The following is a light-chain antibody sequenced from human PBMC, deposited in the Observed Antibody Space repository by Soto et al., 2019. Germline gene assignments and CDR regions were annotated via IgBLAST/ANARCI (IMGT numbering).Light chain of an antibody. CDR1: QSVSSY. CDR2: AAS. J-gene: IGKJ5*01. CDR3: QQTYSTLIT. Sequence: DIQMTQSPPSLSASVGDRATITCRASQSVSSYLNWYQQKPGKAPKLLIYAASTLQSRVPSRFSGSGSGTDFTLTISSLQPEDFATYYCQQTYSTLITFGQGTRLEIK. V-gene: IGKV1-39*01.